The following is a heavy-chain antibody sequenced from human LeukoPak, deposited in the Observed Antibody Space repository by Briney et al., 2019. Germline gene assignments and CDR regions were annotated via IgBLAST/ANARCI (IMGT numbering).Heavy chain of an antibody. J-gene: IGHJ6*03. CDR1: GFTFSSYW. CDR3: ARVWRGSTIYYYYYYMDV. CDR2: INHSGST. D-gene: IGHD6-13*01. V-gene: IGHV4-34*01. Sequence: GSLRLSCAASGFTFSSYWMSWVRQAPGKGLEWIGEINHSGSTNYNPSLKSRVTISVDTSKNQFSLKLSSVTAAGTAVYYCARVWRGSTIYYYYYYMDVWGKGTTVTVSS.